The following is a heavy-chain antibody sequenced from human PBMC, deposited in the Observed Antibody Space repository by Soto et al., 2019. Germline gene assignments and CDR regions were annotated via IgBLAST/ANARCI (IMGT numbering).Heavy chain of an antibody. V-gene: IGHV1-69*13. J-gene: IGHJ4*02. CDR2: IVPIYRTA. D-gene: IGHD6-13*01. CDR1: GGTFSSYR. Sequence: SVKVSCKASGGTFSSYRINWVRQAPGQGLERVGGIVPIYRTADYAQKFQGRVTITADESARTSYMELRSLKSQDTAVYYCVRDSGAKLSSSWGQGTLVTVSS. CDR3: VRDSGAKLSSS.